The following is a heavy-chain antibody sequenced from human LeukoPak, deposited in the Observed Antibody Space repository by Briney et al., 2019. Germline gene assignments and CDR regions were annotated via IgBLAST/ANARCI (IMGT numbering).Heavy chain of an antibody. CDR2: ISSSGSTI. Sequence: PGGSLRLSCEVSGFSVSSFGMSWVRQAPGKGLEWVSYISSSGSTIYYADSVKGRFTISRDNAKNSLYLQMNSLRAEDTAVYYCARPYDSSGYYGVFDYWGQGTLVTVSS. J-gene: IGHJ4*02. V-gene: IGHV3-48*03. CDR3: ARPYDSSGYYGVFDY. D-gene: IGHD3-22*01. CDR1: GFSVSSFG.